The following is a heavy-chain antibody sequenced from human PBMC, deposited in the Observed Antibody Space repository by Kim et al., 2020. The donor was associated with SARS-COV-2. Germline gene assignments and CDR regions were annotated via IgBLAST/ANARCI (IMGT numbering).Heavy chain of an antibody. CDR2: FFRSGST. V-gene: IGHV4-59*13. CDR3: ASWDYSDNAGLVH. J-gene: IGHJ4*02. Sequence: SDTLSLTCTVSGAPISSYYWVWVRQPPGKGLEWMATFFRSGSTSSNPPLKSRVTISADTSNHQFSLQLSSVTDADTAVYYCASWDYSDNAGLVHWGQGTLVTVSS. D-gene: IGHD4-4*01. CDR1: GAPISSYY.